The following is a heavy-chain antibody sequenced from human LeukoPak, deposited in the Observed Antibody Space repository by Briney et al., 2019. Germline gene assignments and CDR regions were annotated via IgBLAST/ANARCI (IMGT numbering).Heavy chain of an antibody. CDR3: ARDHLNDFWSGSGGPYPAFDI. D-gene: IGHD3-3*01. CDR1: GFTFSSYS. V-gene: IGHV3-48*01. Sequence: PGGSLRLSCAASGFTFSSYSMNWVRQAPGKGLEWVSYISSSSSTIYYADSVKGRFTISRDNAKNSLYLQMNSLRAEDTAVYYCARDHLNDFWSGSGGPYPAFDIWGQGTMVTVSS. CDR2: ISSSSSTI. J-gene: IGHJ3*02.